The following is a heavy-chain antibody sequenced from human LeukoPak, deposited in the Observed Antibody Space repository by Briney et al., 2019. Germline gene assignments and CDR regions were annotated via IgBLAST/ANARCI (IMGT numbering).Heavy chain of an antibody. CDR3: AKGGYSGSYVGY. Sequence: GGSLRLSCAASGFTFSSYAMSWVRQAPGKGLEWVSDINGSGGSTYYADSVKGRFTISRDNSKNTLYLQMNSLRAEDTAVYYCAKGGYSGSYVGYWGQGTLVTVSS. CDR1: GFTFSSYA. D-gene: IGHD1-26*01. V-gene: IGHV3-23*01. CDR2: INGSGGST. J-gene: IGHJ4*02.